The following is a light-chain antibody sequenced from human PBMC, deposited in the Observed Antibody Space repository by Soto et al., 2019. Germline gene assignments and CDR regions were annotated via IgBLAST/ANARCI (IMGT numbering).Light chain of an antibody. CDR3: QHYNSYSEA. V-gene: IGKV1-5*03. CDR2: KAS. Sequence: DIPKTQSPCTLSASLRDRLRLTCRASQTSSSWLAWYQQKPGKAPKLLIYKASTLKSRVPSRFSGSGSGTEFTLTISSLQPDDFATYYCQHYNSYSEAFGQGTKVDIK. CDR1: QTSSSW. J-gene: IGKJ1*01.